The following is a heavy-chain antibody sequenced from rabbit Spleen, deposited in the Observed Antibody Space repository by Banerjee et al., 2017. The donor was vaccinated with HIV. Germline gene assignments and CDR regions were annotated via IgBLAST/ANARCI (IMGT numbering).Heavy chain of an antibody. J-gene: IGHJ4*01. CDR3: ARDLVGVIGWNFYL. CDR2: INAATGKP. Sequence: QEQLVESGGGLVQPEGSLTLTCKASGFSFGDRDVMCWVRQAPGKGLEWIACINAATGKPVYATWAKGRFTISRTSSTTVTLRMTSLTAADTATYFCARDLVGVIGWNFYLWVPVTLVTVS. V-gene: IGHV1S45*01. CDR1: GFSFGDRDV. D-gene: IGHD1-1*01.